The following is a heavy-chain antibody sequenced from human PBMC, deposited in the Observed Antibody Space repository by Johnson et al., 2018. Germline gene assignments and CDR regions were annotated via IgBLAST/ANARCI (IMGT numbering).Heavy chain of an antibody. CDR1: GGSISSDTYY. D-gene: IGHD5-24*01. CDR3: ARDEMAEAFDI. Sequence: QVQLQESGPGLVKPSQTLSLTCTVSGGSISSDTYYWSWIRQPAGKGLEWIGRIYTGGGTNYNPSLKSRVTVSVDTSKNRFSLKLSSVTAADTAVYYWARDEMAEAFDIWGQGTMVTVSS. J-gene: IGHJ3*02. CDR2: IYTGGGT. V-gene: IGHV4-61*02.